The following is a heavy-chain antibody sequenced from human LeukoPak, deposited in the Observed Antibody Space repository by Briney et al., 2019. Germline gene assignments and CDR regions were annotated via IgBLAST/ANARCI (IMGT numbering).Heavy chain of an antibody. D-gene: IGHD3-9*01. Sequence: PSETLSLTCAVYGGSFSGYYWSWIRQPPGKGLEWIGEINHSGSTNYNPSLKSRVTISVDTSKNQFSLKLSSVTAADTAVYYCARGSTRYFDWMGYRPFDYWSQGTLVTVSS. CDR3: ARGSTRYFDWMGYRPFDY. V-gene: IGHV4-34*01. CDR1: GGSFSGYY. CDR2: INHSGST. J-gene: IGHJ4*02.